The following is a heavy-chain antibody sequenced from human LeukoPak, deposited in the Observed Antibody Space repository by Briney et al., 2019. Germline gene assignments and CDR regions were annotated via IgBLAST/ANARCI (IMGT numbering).Heavy chain of an antibody. J-gene: IGHJ4*02. CDR2: INHSRST. V-gene: IGHV4-34*01. D-gene: IGHD1-26*01. Sequence: SETLSLTCAVVGGSFSGFYWSWIRQPSGKGLECIGKINHSRSTNYNPSLKSRVTISVDTSKNQFSLKLISVTAADTAVYYCAREAGATTTYYFEYWGQGTLVTVSS. CDR1: GGSFSGFY. CDR3: AREAGATTTYYFEY.